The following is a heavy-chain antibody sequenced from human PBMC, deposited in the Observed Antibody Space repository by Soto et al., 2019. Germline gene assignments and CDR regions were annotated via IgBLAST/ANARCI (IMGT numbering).Heavy chain of an antibody. CDR3: ARALDFWSAYFDY. CDR2: ISSSSSYT. V-gene: IGHV3-11*06. CDR1: GFTFSDYY. Sequence: GGSLRLSCAASGFTFSDYYMSWIRQAPGKGLEWISYISSSSSYTNYADSVKGRFTISRDNSKNTLYLQMNSLRTEDTAVYYCARALDFWSAYFDYWGQGSLVTSPQ. J-gene: IGHJ4*02. D-gene: IGHD3-3*01.